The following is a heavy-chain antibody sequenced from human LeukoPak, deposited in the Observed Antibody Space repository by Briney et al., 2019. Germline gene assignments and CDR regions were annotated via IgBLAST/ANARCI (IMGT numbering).Heavy chain of an antibody. CDR3: AKPHRGSYYMDV. V-gene: IGHV3-23*01. J-gene: IGHJ6*03. D-gene: IGHD3-10*01. CDR2: ISGSGGNR. Sequence: PGGSLRLSCAASGFTFSSYAMSWVRQAPGKGLEWVSGISGSGGNRYYADSVKGRFTISRDNSKNSLYLQMNSLRAEDTALYYCAKPHRGSYYMDVWGKGTTVTVSS. CDR1: GFTFSSYA.